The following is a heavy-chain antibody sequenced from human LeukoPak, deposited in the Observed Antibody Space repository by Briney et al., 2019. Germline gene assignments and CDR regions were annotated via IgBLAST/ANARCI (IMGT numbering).Heavy chain of an antibody. Sequence: GGSLRLSCAASGLTGSHNYVSWVRQAPGKGLEWVSAIHTSGDTCYTDSVKGRFTISRDTSKNTLYLQINSLRVEDTAVYYCIVFGDSNHWGQGTLVTVSS. CDR2: IHTSGDT. J-gene: IGHJ5*02. D-gene: IGHD4-17*01. V-gene: IGHV3-53*01. CDR3: IVFGDSNH. CDR1: GLTGSHNY.